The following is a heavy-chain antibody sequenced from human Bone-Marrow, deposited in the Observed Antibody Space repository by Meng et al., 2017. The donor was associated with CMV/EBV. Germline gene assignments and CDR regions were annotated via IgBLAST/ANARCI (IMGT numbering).Heavy chain of an antibody. J-gene: IGHJ4*02. CDR1: GFTFRHSA. CDR2: ITDSGGDT. V-gene: IGHV3-23*01. CDR3: AKGSAASRPYYFDY. D-gene: IGHD2-15*01. Sequence: SGFTFRHSALGWVRHAPGKGLGWVSAITDSGGDTYHADSVKGRFTISRDNSKNTLSLQMNSLRVEDTAVYYCAKGSAASRPYYFDYWGQGTLVTVS.